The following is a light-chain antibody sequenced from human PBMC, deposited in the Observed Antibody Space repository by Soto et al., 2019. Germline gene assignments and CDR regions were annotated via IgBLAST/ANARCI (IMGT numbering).Light chain of an antibody. V-gene: IGLV2-11*01. CDR3: CAYAGSYTYV. Sequence: QSVLTQPRSVSGSPGQSVTISCTGTSSDVGGYNYVSWYQQHPGKAPKLMIYDVSNRPSGVPDRFSGSKSGNTASLTISGLQAEDEADYYCCAYAGSYTYVFGTGTKLTVL. CDR1: SSDVGGYNY. J-gene: IGLJ1*01. CDR2: DVS.